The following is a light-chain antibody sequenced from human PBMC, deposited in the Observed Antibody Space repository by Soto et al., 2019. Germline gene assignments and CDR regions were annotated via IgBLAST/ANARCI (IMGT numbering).Light chain of an antibody. V-gene: IGKV3-15*01. Sequence: VRTQTQATLSVSPGERAALSCRASQSVSSNLAWYQQKPGQAPRLLSYGASTRATGIPARFSGSGSGTEFTLTISCLQSEDFALYYCQHYNILPRTFAEGSKVDI. CDR2: GAS. J-gene: IGKJ1*01. CDR3: QHYNILPRT. CDR1: QSVSSN.